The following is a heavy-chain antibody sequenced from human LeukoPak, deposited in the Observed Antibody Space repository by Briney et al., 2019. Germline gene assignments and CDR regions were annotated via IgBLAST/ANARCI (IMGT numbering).Heavy chain of an antibody. Sequence: GGSLRLSCAASGFTFSSYGMHWVRQAPGKGLEWVAVISYDGSNKYYADSVKGRFTISRDNSKNTLYLQMNSLRAEDTAVYYCAKRGHYSLNWYHYFDYWGQGTLVTVSS. CDR1: GFTFSSYG. CDR3: AKRGHYSLNWYHYFDY. J-gene: IGHJ4*02. V-gene: IGHV3-30*18. CDR2: ISYDGSNK. D-gene: IGHD6-13*01.